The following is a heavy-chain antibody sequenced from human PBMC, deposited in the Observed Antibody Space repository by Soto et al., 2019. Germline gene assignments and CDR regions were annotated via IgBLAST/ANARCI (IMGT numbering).Heavy chain of an antibody. J-gene: IGHJ4*02. CDR3: ARENGVVVTAIPLDY. V-gene: IGHV3-48*02. D-gene: IGHD2-21*02. CDR1: GFTFSSYS. Sequence: EVQLVESGGGLVQPGGSLRLSCAASGFTFSSYSMNWVRQAPGKGLEWVSYISSSSSTIYYADSVKGRFTISRDNAKNSLYLQMNSLRDEDTAVYYCARENGVVVTAIPLDYWGQGTLVIVSS. CDR2: ISSSSSTI.